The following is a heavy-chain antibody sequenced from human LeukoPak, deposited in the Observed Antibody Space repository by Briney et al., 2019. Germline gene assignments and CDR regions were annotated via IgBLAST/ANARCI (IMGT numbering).Heavy chain of an antibody. D-gene: IGHD2-2*01. Sequence: SETLSLTCAVSGYSISIAYYWGWIRPSPGKGPEWIGTTHHTGGIYYKPSLKSRVSISLGTSENQFSLKQSSVPAADTAVYRCVRQRGNCAGTSCYGGGLDPWGQGRLVGVSS. V-gene: IGHV4-38-2*01. CDR2: THHTGGI. CDR1: GYSISIAYY. J-gene: IGHJ5*02. CDR3: VRQRGNCAGTSCYGGGLDP.